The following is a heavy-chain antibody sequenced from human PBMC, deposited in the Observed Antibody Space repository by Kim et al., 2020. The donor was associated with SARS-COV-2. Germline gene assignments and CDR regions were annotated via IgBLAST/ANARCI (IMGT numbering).Heavy chain of an antibody. CDR3: ARVKLWFGELLFGP. Sequence: GGSLRLSCAASGFTFSSYWMHWVRQAPGKGLVWVSRINSDGSSTSYADSVKGRFTISRDNAKNTLYLQMNSLRAEDTAVYYCARVKLWFGELLFGPWGQGTLVTVSS. V-gene: IGHV3-74*01. J-gene: IGHJ5*02. D-gene: IGHD3-10*01. CDR2: INSDGSST. CDR1: GFTFSSYW.